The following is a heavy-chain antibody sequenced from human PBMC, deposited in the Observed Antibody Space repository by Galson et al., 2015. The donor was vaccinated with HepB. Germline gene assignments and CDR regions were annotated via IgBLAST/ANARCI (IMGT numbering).Heavy chain of an antibody. CDR1: GATFSSYA. Sequence: SVKVSCKASGATFSSYAISWVRQAPGQGLEWMGGIIPIFRTANYAQKFQGRVMITADEFTSTVYMELSSLRFEDTAVYYCTNHSHNIMWFDPWGQGTLVTVSS. J-gene: IGHJ5*02. CDR3: TNHSHNIMWFDP. D-gene: IGHD1-1*01. V-gene: IGHV1-69*13. CDR2: IIPIFRTA.